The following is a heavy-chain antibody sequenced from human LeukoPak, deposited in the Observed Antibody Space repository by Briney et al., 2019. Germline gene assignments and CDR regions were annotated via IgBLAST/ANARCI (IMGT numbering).Heavy chain of an antibody. CDR1: GFTFSSYW. Sequence: GGSLRLSCAASGFTFSSYWMSWVRQAPGKGLEWVANIKQDGSEKYYVDSVKGRFTISRDNAKNSLYLQMNSLRAEDTAVYYCARGANHSSYYDYVWGSYPQGWFDPWGQGTLVTVSS. J-gene: IGHJ5*02. CDR2: IKQDGSEK. V-gene: IGHV3-7*01. D-gene: IGHD3-16*02. CDR3: ARGANHSSYYDYVWGSYPQGWFDP.